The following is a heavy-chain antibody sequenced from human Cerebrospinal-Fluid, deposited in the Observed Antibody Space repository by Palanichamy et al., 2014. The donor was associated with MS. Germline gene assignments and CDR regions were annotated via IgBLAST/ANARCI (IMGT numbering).Heavy chain of an antibody. Sequence: ISSYYWSWIRQPPGKGLEWIGYIYYSGSTNYNPSLKSRVTISVDTSKNQFSLKLSSVTAAGTAFYYCARVRSGWYYFDYWGQGTLLTVSS. CDR1: ISSYY. D-gene: IGHD6-19*01. CDR3: ARVRSGWYYFDY. V-gene: IGHV4-59*01. CDR2: IYYSGST. J-gene: IGHJ4*02.